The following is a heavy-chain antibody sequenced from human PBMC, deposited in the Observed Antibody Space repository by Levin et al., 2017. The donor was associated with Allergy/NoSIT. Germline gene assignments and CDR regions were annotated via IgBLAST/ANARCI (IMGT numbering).Heavy chain of an antibody. D-gene: IGHD4-17*01. V-gene: IGHV3-30*04. CDR2: ISYDGSNK. CDR3: ARDFYGDSA. Sequence: PGGSLRLSCAASGFTFSSYAMHWVRQAPGKGLEWVAVISYDGSNKYYADSVKGRFTISRDNSKNTLYLQMNSLRAEDTAVYYCARDFYGDSAWGQGTLVTVSS. J-gene: IGHJ4*02. CDR1: GFTFSSYA.